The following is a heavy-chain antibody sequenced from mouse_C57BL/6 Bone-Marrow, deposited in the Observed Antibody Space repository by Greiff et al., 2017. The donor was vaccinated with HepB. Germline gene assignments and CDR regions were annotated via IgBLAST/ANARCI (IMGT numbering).Heavy chain of an antibody. V-gene: IGHV1-39*01. CDR3: ARVYYGNYNGDFDY. CDR1: GYSFTDYN. CDR2: INPNYGTT. J-gene: IGHJ2*01. D-gene: IGHD2-1*01. Sequence: VQLKQSGPELVKPGASVKISCKASGYSFTDYNMNWVKQSNGKSLEWIGVINPNYGTTSYNQKFKGKATLTVDQSSSTAYMQLNSLTSEDSAVYYCARVYYGNYNGDFDYWGQGTTLTVSS.